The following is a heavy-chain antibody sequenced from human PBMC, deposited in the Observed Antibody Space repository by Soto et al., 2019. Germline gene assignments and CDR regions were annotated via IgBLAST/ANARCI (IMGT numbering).Heavy chain of an antibody. CDR1: AFNFSIYA. D-gene: IGHD2-8*01. CDR3: AKLGFVLMEIYYFHQ. J-gene: IGHJ4*01. Sequence: PWGSLRLSCTASAFNFSIYAMSRVRQAPGKELEWVSTISGNSGKTNYAESVKGRFSISRDNSKNTVHLQLDSLRAEDTAVYFCAKLGFVLMEIYYFHQWGQGTMVTVSS. CDR2: ISGNSGKT. V-gene: IGHV3-23*01.